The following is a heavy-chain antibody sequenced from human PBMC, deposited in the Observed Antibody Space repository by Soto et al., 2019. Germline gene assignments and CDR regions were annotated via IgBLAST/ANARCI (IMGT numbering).Heavy chain of an antibody. CDR3: ATIEPYCGGDCHFDY. Sequence: QVQLVQSGAEVKKPGSSVKVSCKASGGTFSSYAISWVRQAPGQGLEWLGGIIPIFGTANYAQKFQGRVTITADESTSTAYMELSSLRSEDTAVYYCATIEPYCGGDCHFDYWGQGTLVTVSS. CDR2: IIPIFGTA. V-gene: IGHV1-69*01. CDR1: GGTFSSYA. D-gene: IGHD2-21*02. J-gene: IGHJ4*02.